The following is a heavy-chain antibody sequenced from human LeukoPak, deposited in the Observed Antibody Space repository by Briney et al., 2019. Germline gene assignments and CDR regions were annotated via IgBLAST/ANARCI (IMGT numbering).Heavy chain of an antibody. D-gene: IGHD3-3*01. CDR1: GFSFSNYA. Sequence: GGSLRLSCAASGFSFSNYAMSWVRQAPGEGLEWVSGIVGSGGGTYYADSVKGRFTISRDNSEKTLFLQMNSLRAEDTAVYFCAKDETISGVNYFYYWGQGTLVTVPS. J-gene: IGHJ4*02. CDR2: IVGSGGGT. CDR3: AKDETISGVNYFYY. V-gene: IGHV3-23*01.